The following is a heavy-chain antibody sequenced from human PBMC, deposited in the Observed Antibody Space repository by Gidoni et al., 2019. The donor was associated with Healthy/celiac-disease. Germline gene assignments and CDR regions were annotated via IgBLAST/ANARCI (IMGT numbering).Heavy chain of an antibody. CDR3: ARNGIAAAGTKDWFDP. V-gene: IGHV5-10-1*03. J-gene: IGHJ5*02. D-gene: IGHD6-13*01. CDR2: IDPSDSYT. Sequence: VQLVQSGAEVKKPWESLRISCKGSGYSFTSSWISWVRQMPGKGLEWMGRIDPSDSYTNYSPSFQGHVTISADKSISTAYLQWSSLKASDTAMYYCARNGIAAAGTKDWFDPWGQGTLVTVSS. CDR1: GYSFTSSW.